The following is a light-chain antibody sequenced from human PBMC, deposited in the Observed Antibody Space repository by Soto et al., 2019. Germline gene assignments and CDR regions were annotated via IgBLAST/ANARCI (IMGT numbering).Light chain of an antibody. CDR1: QSVSSN. J-gene: IGKJ1*01. Sequence: EIVMTQSPATLSVSPGERATLSCRASQSVSSNLAWYQQKPGQAPRLLLYGASTRATGIPARFIGSGSGTEFTLTISSLQSEDFAVYYCQQYNNWPPGTFGQGTKVEIK. CDR3: QQYNNWPPGT. CDR2: GAS. V-gene: IGKV3-15*01.